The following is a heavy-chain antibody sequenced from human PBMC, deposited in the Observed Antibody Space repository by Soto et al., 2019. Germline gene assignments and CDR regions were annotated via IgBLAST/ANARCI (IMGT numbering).Heavy chain of an antibody. Sequence: QLQLQESGPGLVKPSETLSLTCTVSGGSISSSSYYWGWIRQPPGKGLEWIGSIYYRGSTYYNPSLKSRVTISVDTSKNQFSLKLSSVTAADTAVYYCARCIVVVPAASPIWFDPWGQGTLVTVSS. V-gene: IGHV4-39*01. CDR3: ARCIVVVPAASPIWFDP. CDR1: GGSISSSSYY. CDR2: IYYRGST. D-gene: IGHD2-2*01. J-gene: IGHJ5*02.